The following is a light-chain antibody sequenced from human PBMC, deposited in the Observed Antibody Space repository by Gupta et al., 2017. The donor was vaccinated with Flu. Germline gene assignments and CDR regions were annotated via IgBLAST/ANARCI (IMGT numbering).Light chain of an antibody. CDR2: GAS. CDR3: QQYNNWPGT. V-gene: IGKV3-15*01. CDR1: QSVTSN. J-gene: IGKJ4*01. Sequence: EIVMTQSPSTLSVSPGERATLPCRASQSVTSNLAWYQQKPGQAPRLLIYGASTRATGIPARFGGSGSGKEFTLTISSLQSEDFAVYFCQQYNNWPGTFGGGTKVDIK.